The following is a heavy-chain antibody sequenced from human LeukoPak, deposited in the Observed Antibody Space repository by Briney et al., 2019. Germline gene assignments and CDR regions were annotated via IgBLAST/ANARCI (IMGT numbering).Heavy chain of an antibody. J-gene: IGHJ5*02. CDR2: INPSGGST. Sequence: ASVKVSCKASGYTFTSYYMHWVRQAPGQGLEWMGIINPSGGSTSYAQKFQGRVTMTRDMSTSTAYMELRSLRSEDTAVYYCARVMEWPNWFDPWGQGTLVTVSS. V-gene: IGHV1-46*01. CDR3: ARVMEWPNWFDP. D-gene: IGHD3-3*01. CDR1: GYTFTSYY.